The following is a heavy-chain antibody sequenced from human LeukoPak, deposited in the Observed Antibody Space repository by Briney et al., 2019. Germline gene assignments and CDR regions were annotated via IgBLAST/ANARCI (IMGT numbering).Heavy chain of an antibody. V-gene: IGHV3-7*01. J-gene: IGHJ1*01. CDR2: IKTDESEK. CDR3: AKAGGGYSYGPRVYFQH. CDR1: GFIFSDYW. D-gene: IGHD5-18*01. Sequence: QTGGSLRLSCAASGFIFSDYWMSWVRQAPGKGLEWVANIKTDESEKHYVDSVKGRFIISRDNSKNTLYLQMNSLRAEDTAVYYCAKAGGGYSYGPRVYFQHWGQGTLVTVSS.